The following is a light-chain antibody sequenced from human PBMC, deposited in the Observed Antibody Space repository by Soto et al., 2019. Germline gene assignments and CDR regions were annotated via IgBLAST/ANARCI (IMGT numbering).Light chain of an antibody. CDR3: QQFEDSLT. CDR2: GAS. CDR1: QSVDSST. J-gene: IGKJ4*01. Sequence: EIVLTQSPGTLSLSPGERVTLSCRASQSVDSSTLAWYQQKPGQAPRLLISGASNRATGIPDRFSGSGSGTDFTLSISSLEPEDFAVYHCQQFEDSLTFGGGAKVEIK. V-gene: IGKV3-20*01.